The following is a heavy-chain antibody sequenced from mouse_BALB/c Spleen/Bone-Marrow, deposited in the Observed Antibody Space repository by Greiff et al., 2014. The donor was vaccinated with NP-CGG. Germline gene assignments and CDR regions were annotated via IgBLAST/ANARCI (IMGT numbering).Heavy chain of an antibody. CDR1: GFTFSSYG. D-gene: IGHD1-1*01. Sequence: EVKLEESGGGLVKPGGSLKLSCAASGFTFSSYGMSWVRQTPEKRLEWVATISGGGSYTYFSDSVKGRFTISRDNAKNNLNLQMSSLRSEDTALYYCARSFGSSYWYFDVWGAGITVTVSS. CDR2: ISGGGSYT. CDR3: ARSFGSSYWYFDV. J-gene: IGHJ1*01. V-gene: IGHV5-9-2*01.